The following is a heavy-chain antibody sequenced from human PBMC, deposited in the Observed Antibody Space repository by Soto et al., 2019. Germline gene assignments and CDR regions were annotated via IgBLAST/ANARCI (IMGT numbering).Heavy chain of an antibody. CDR1: GGSISSSSYY. CDR2: IYYSGST. CDR3: ARGRNVVVPAACFDP. D-gene: IGHD2-2*01. Sequence: QLQLQESGPGLVKPSETLSLTCTVSGGSISSSSYYWGWIRQPPGKGLEWIGSIYYSGSTYYNPSLKSRVTITVDTSKYQCSLKLSSVTAADTAVYYCARGRNVVVPAACFDPWGQGTLVTVSS. V-gene: IGHV4-39*01. J-gene: IGHJ5*02.